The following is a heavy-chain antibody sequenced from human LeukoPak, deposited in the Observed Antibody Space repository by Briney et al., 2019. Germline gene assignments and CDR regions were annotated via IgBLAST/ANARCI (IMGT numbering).Heavy chain of an antibody. CDR2: INTDGAKT. CDR1: GFTFSNYG. Sequence: GGTLRLSCAASGFTFSNYGMSWVRQAPGKGLECVSSINTDGAKTYYEDSVKGRFSISRDNSKNTLSLQMNSLRVEDTAVYHCAKHLPNLGLDYWGQGTLVTVSS. J-gene: IGHJ4*02. V-gene: IGHV3-23*01. CDR3: AKHLPNLGLDY.